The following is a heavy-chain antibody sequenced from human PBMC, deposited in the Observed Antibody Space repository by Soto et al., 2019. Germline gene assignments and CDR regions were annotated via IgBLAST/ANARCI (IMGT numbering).Heavy chain of an antibody. CDR3: ARGHSTDCSNGVCSFFYNHEMDV. V-gene: IGHV1-2*06. J-gene: IGHJ6*02. Sequence: QVQLVQSGAEVKKPGASVRVSCKASGYSFTDYHIHWVRQAPGQGLEWLGRINPKSGGTSTAQKFQGRVTMTRDRSISTVYRELTRLRSDDTAVYFCARGHSTDCSNGVCSFFYNHEMDVWGQGTTVTVSS. CDR1: GYSFTDYH. D-gene: IGHD2-8*01. CDR2: INPKSGGT.